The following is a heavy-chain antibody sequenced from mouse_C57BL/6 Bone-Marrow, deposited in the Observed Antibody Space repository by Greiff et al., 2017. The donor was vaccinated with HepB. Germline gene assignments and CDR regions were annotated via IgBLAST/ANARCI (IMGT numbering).Heavy chain of an antibody. CDR2: ISSGSSTI. Sequence: EVKVVESGGGLVKPGGSLKLSCAASGFTFSDYGMHWVRQAPEKGLEWVAYISSGSSTIYYADTVKGRFTISRDNAKNTLFLQMTSLRSEDTAMYYCARAYYSNYYYFDYWGQGTTLTVSS. CDR1: GFTFSDYG. V-gene: IGHV5-17*01. CDR3: ARAYYSNYYYFDY. J-gene: IGHJ2*01. D-gene: IGHD2-5*01.